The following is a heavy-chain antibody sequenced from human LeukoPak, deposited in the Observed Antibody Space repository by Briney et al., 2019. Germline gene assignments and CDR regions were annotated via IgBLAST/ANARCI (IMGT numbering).Heavy chain of an antibody. D-gene: IGHD2-2*02. V-gene: IGHV3-7*05. Sequence: GGSLRLSCAASGFTFSTYWMNWVRQAPGKGLEWVANIKHDGSEINYMDSVKGRFTISRDNAKNSLYLQMNSLRTGHTSVYYCARGYWSSTSCYKNWFDPWGQGTLVTVSP. CDR2: IKHDGSEI. J-gene: IGHJ5*02. CDR3: ARGYWSSTSCYKNWFDP. CDR1: GFTFSTYW.